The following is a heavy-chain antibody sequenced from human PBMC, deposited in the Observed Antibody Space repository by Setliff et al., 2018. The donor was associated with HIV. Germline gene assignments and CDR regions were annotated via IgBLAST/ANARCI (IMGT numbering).Heavy chain of an antibody. V-gene: IGHV4-39*01. CDR1: SGSISTSSYY. J-gene: IGHJ1*01. Sequence: SETLSLTCIVSSGSISTSSYYWGWIRQPPGKGLEWIGSIYYSGSTNYNPSLKSRVTISGDTSKNQFSLKLTSVTAADTAVYYCARHVSGSYHSPFQHWGQGALVTVSS. D-gene: IGHD1-26*01. CDR2: IYYSGST. CDR3: ARHVSGSYHSPFQH.